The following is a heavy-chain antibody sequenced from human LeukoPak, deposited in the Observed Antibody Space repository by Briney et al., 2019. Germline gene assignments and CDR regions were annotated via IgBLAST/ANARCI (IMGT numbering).Heavy chain of an antibody. CDR3: ARDRGFEYSDTGSFDY. CDR1: GFTFSTYW. V-gene: IGHV3-7*01. D-gene: IGHD6-6*01. CDR2: IKQDGSEK. Sequence: GGSLRLSCAASGFTFSTYWMHWVRQAPGKGLEWVANIKQDGSEKYYVDSVKGRFTISRDNAENSLYLQMNSLRAEDTAVYYCARDRGFEYSDTGSFDYWGQGTLVTVSS. J-gene: IGHJ4*02.